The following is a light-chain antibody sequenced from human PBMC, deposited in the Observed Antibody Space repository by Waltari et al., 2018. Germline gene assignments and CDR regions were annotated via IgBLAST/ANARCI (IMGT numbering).Light chain of an antibody. V-gene: IGLV1-40*01. J-gene: IGLJ2*01. CDR3: QSYDTSLSVV. Sequence: QSVLTQPPSVSGAPGPRVTISCTGGGSHIGAGSDVNWYRQLPGKAPELLIYGVNNRPSGVPYRFFGSLSGTSASLAITGLQAEDEADYYCQSYDTSLSVVFGGGTKLTV. CDR1: GSHIGAGSD. CDR2: GVN.